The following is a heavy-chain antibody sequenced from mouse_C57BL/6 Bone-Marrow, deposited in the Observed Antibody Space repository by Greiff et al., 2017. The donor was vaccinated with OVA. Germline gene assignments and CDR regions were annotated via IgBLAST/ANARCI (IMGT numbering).Heavy chain of an antibody. J-gene: IGHJ2*01. D-gene: IGHD1-1*01. Sequence: VQLQQPGAELVKPGASVKMSCKASGYTFTSYWITWVKQRPGQGLEWIGDIYPGSGSTNYNEKFKSKATLTVDTSSSTAYMQLSSLTSEDSAVYYCARDYYGSSYGPFDYWGQGTTLTVSS. CDR1: GYTFTSYW. CDR3: ARDYYGSSYGPFDY. V-gene: IGHV1-55*01. CDR2: IYPGSGST.